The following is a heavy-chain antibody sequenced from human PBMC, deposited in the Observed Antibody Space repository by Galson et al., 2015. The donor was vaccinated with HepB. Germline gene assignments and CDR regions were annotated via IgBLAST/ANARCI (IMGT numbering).Heavy chain of an antibody. CDR3: ARAAYYYDSSGSWAAFDI. CDR1: GYTFTDYY. V-gene: IGHV1-2*05. CDR2: INANSGGA. Sequence: SVKVSCKASGYTFTDYYMHWVRQAPGQGLEWMGRINANSGGADYAQKFQGRVTMTRDTSISTVYMELSRLRSDDSVAYYCARAAYYYDSSGSWAAFDIWGQGTMVTVSS. J-gene: IGHJ3*02. D-gene: IGHD3-22*01.